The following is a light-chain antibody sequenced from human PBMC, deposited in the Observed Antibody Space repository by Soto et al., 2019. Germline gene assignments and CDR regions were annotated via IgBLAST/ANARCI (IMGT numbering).Light chain of an antibody. Sequence: SVLTQPRSVSGSPGQSVTISCTGTSSDVGGYNYVSWYQQHPGKAPKLLIFDVSKRPSGVPDRFSGSKSGNTASLTISGLQAEDEADYHCCSYAGSYSFYVFGTGTKVTVL. CDR2: DVS. J-gene: IGLJ1*01. CDR1: SSDVGGYNY. V-gene: IGLV2-11*01. CDR3: CSYAGSYSFYV.